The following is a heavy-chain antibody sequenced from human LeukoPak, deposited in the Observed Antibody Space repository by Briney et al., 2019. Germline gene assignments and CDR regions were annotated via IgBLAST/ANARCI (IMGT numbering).Heavy chain of an antibody. CDR1: GFTFSSCA. V-gene: IGHV3-23*01. Sequence: PGGSLRLSCEASGFTFSSCAMAWVRQAPGKGLDWVSAISGSGGSTYYADSVKGRFTISRDNSKNTLYLQMNSLRAEDTAVYYCAKPRVAVAQYNWFDPWGQGTLVTVSS. CDR2: ISGSGGST. D-gene: IGHD6-19*01. J-gene: IGHJ5*02. CDR3: AKPRVAVAQYNWFDP.